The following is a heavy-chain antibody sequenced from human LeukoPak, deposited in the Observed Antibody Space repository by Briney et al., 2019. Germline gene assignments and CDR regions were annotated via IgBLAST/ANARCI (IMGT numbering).Heavy chain of an antibody. CDR2: INPNSGGT. D-gene: IGHD6-19*01. J-gene: IGHJ5*02. Sequence: ASVKVSCKASGYTFTGYYMHWVRQARGQGVEWMGWINPNSGGTNYAQKFQGRVTMTRDTSISTAYMELSRLRSDDTAVYYCARDLPWTNQLIAVAGKNWFDPWGQGTLVTVSS. CDR1: GYTFTGYY. V-gene: IGHV1-2*02. CDR3: ARDLPWTNQLIAVAGKNWFDP.